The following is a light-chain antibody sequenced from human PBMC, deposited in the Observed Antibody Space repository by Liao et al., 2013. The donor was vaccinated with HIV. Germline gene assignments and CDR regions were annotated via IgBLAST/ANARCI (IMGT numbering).Light chain of an antibody. CDR2: QDS. Sequence: SYELTQPPSVSVSPGQTASITCSGDKLGDKYACWYQQKPGQSPVLVIYQDSKRPSGIPERFSGSNSGNTATLTISGTQAMDEADYYCQVWDRSSDHWVFGGGTKLTVL. J-gene: IGLJ3*02. V-gene: IGLV3-1*01. CDR1: KLGDKY. CDR3: QVWDRSSDHWV.